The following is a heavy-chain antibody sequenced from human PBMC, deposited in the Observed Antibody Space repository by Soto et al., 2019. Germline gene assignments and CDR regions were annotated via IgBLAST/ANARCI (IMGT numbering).Heavy chain of an antibody. J-gene: IGHJ4*02. V-gene: IGHV1-46*02. CDR3: ARDLHGAFTTMIY. CDR2: INPNGYTS. D-gene: IGHD3-22*01. CDR1: GYTFNNYY. Sequence: QVQMVQSGAEVKKPGASIKVSCKSSGYTFNNYYIHWVRQAPGQGLAWMGIINPNGYTSTLSQKFQGRLTVTSDPATSTVYMELGSLTSEDTAMYYCARDLHGAFTTMIYWGQGTLVTVSS.